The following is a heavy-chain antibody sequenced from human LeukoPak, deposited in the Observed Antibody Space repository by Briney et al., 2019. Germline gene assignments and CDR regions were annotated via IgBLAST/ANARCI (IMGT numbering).Heavy chain of an antibody. CDR1: GYTFTGYY. Sequence: ASVKVSCKASGYTFTGYYMHWVRQAPGQGLEWMGWINPNSGGTNYAQKFQGRVTMTRDTSISTAYMELSRLRSDYTAVYYCARDMGYPYYYYYYMDVWGKGTTVTVSS. J-gene: IGHJ6*03. CDR3: ARDMGYPYYYYYYMDV. D-gene: IGHD5-12*01. CDR2: INPNSGGT. V-gene: IGHV1-2*02.